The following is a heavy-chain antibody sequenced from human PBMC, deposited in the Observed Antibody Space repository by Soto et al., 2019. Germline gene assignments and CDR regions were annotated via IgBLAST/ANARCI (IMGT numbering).Heavy chain of an antibody. D-gene: IGHD3-22*01. CDR2: IWYDGSNK. Sequence: QVQLVESGGGVVQPGRSLRLSCAASGFTFSTYGMHWVRQAPGKGLEWVAVIWYDGSNKYYADSVKGRFIISRDNSKNTLYLQMNSLRAEDTAVYYCARDLAYYYDSSGYFFDCWGQGTLVTVSS. V-gene: IGHV3-33*01. CDR3: ARDLAYYYDSSGYFFDC. CDR1: GFTFSTYG. J-gene: IGHJ4*02.